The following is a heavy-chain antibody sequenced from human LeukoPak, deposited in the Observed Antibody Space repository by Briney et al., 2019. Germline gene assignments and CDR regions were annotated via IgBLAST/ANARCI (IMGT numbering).Heavy chain of an antibody. CDR1: GGSISSYY. V-gene: IGHV4-59*01. CDR2: IYYSGST. J-gene: IGHJ1*01. CDR3: ATSPTQVDYASTSCREYFPH. Sequence: SETLSLTCTVSGGSISSYYWSWIRQPPGKGLEWIGYIYYSGSTNYNPSLKSRVTISVDTSKNQFSLKLSSATAADTAVYYCATSPTQVDYASTSCREYFPHWGQGTLVTVSP. D-gene: IGHD2-2*01.